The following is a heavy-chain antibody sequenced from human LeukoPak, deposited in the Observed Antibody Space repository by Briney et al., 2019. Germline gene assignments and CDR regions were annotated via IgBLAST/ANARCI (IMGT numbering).Heavy chain of an antibody. CDR1: GFLRISDYY. Sequence: SETLSLTCAVSGFLRISDYYGHWSRPPPGKGLEWIGTISHSGSTYYYPSPKSRLTISIDTSKNQFSLKLSSLTAADTAEYFRAREPAERGAMDYCGQGTLVTVTS. V-gene: IGHV4-38-2*01. D-gene: IGHD2-2*01. CDR3: AREPAERGAMDY. J-gene: IGHJ4*02. CDR2: ISHSGST.